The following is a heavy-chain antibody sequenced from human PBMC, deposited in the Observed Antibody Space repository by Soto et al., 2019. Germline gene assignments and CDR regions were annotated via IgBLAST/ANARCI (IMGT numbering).Heavy chain of an antibody. J-gene: IGHJ5*02. V-gene: IGHV2-5*02. CDR1: GFSLSTSGVG. D-gene: IGHD6-13*01. Sequence: SGPTLVNPTQTLTLTCTFSGFSLSTSGVGVGWIRQPPGKALEWLALIYWDDDKRYSPSLKSRLTITKDTSKNQVVLTMTNMDPVDTATYYCAHSHRSGWQQDSPHWFDPWGQGTLVTVSS. CDR3: AHSHRSGWQQDSPHWFDP. CDR2: IYWDDDK.